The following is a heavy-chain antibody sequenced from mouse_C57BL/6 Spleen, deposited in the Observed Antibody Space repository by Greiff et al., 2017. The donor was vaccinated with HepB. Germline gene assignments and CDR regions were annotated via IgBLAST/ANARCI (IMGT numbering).Heavy chain of an antibody. CDR1: GFTFSDYG. J-gene: IGHJ4*01. D-gene: IGHD2-4*01. CDR3: ARIYYDYGAMDY. V-gene: IGHV5-17*01. Sequence: EVKLMESGGGLVKPGGSLKLSCAASGFTFSDYGMHWVRQAPEKGLEWVAYISSGSSTIYYADTVKGRFTISRDNAKNTLFLQMTSLRSEDTAMYYCARIYYDYGAMDYWGQRTSVTVSS. CDR2: ISSGSSTI.